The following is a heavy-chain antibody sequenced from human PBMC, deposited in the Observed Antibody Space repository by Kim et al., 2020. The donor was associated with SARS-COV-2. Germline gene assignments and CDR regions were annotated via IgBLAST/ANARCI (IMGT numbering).Heavy chain of an antibody. V-gene: IGHV3-64D*09. J-gene: IGHJ4*02. CDR2: ST. D-gene: IGHD3-10*01. CDR3: VKSYYGSGTD. Sequence: STYYADSVKGRFTISRDNSKNTLYLQMSSLRAEDTAVYYCVKSYYGSGTDWGQGTLVTVSS.